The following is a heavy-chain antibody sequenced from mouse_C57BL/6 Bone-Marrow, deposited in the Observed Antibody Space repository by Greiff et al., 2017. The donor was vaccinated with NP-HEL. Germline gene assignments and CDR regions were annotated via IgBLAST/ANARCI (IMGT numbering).Heavy chain of an antibody. CDR3: ARHPSTMIRGYAMDY. CDR1: GFTFSSYG. J-gene: IGHJ4*01. Sequence: EVQVVESGGDLVKPGGSLKLSCAASGFTFSSYGMSWVRQTPDKRLEWVATISSGGSYTYYPDSVKGRFTISRDNAKNTLYLQMSSLKSEDTAMYYCARHPSTMIRGYAMDYWGQGTSVTVSS. D-gene: IGHD2-4*01. CDR2: ISSGGSYT. V-gene: IGHV5-6*01.